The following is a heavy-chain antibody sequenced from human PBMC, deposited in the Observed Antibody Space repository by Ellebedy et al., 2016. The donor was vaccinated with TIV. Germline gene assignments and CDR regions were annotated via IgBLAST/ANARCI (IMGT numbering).Heavy chain of an antibody. CDR2: MYMSGHT. J-gene: IGHJ4*02. CDR1: GASISSSY. CDR3: ARDSFGAVAGYGV. Sequence: SETLSLTXTVSGASISSSYWTWIRQPAGKGLEWIGRMYMSGHTEINPSLRSRVTMSIDTSKSQMPLNIGSVTAADTAVYYCARDSFGAVAGYGVWGQGVQVTVSS. V-gene: IGHV4-4*07. D-gene: IGHD6-19*01.